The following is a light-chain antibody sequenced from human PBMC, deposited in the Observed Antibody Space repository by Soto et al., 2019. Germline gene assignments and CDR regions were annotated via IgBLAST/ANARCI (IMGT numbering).Light chain of an antibody. CDR3: QQYGSSPRT. J-gene: IGKJ1*01. CDR1: QSVSSNY. CDR2: GAF. Sequence: DIVLPQSPGTLSLSPGERATFSCRASQSVSSNYLAWYQQKPGQSPRLLIYGAFKRATGIPDRFSGSGSGTDFTLTISRMEPEDFAVYCCQQYGSSPRTFGQGTKVDI. V-gene: IGKV3-20*01.